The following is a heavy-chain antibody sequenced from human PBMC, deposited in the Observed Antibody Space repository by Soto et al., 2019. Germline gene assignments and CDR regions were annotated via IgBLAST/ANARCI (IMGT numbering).Heavy chain of an antibody. CDR3: AKGMGDSSSWYPYYYYGMDV. CDR2: ISGSGGST. J-gene: IGHJ6*02. V-gene: IGHV3-23*01. D-gene: IGHD6-13*01. Sequence: GGSLRLSCAASGFTFSSYAMSWVRQAPGKGLEWVSAISGSGGSTYYADSAKGRFTISRDNSKNTLYLQMNSLRAEDTAVYYCAKGMGDSSSWYPYYYYGMDVWGQGTTVTVSS. CDR1: GFTFSSYA.